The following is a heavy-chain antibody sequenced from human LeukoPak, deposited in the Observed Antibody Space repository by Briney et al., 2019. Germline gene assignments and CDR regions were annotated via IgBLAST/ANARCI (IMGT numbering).Heavy chain of an antibody. D-gene: IGHD6-19*01. CDR2: MNPNSGNT. CDR1: GYTFTSYD. J-gene: IGHJ4*02. V-gene: IGHV1-8*01. CDR3: ARGFSLRIAVAGTRRYYFDY. Sequence: ASVKVSCKASGYTFTSYDFNWVRHATGQGLEWMGWMNPNSGNTGYAQKFQGRVTMTRNTSISTAYMELSSLRSEDTAVYYCARGFSLRIAVAGTRRYYFDYWGQGTLVTVSS.